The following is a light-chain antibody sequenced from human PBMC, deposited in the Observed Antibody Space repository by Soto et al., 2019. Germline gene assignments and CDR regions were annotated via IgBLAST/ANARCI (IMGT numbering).Light chain of an antibody. CDR3: QHYGTSPST. CDR1: HSVSSY. V-gene: IGKV3-20*01. Sequence: EIVLTQSPSSLSLSPGGRCTLSCMASHSVSSYLAWYQQKPGQAPKLLIYGASTRATGVPDRFSGSGSGTDFTLTISRLEPEDFAVYYCQHYGTSPSTFGRGTKVDIK. CDR2: GAS. J-gene: IGKJ1*01.